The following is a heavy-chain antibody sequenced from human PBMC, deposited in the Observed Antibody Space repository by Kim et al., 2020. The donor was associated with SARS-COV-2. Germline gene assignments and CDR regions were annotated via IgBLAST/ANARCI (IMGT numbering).Heavy chain of an antibody. D-gene: IGHD3-10*01. V-gene: IGHV4-59*01. J-gene: IGHJ1*01. CDR3: ASNKIGAEYFQH. Sequence: SHNPSLKSRVTISVDTSKNQFSLKLSSVTAADTAVYYCASNKIGAEYFQHWGQGTLVTVSS.